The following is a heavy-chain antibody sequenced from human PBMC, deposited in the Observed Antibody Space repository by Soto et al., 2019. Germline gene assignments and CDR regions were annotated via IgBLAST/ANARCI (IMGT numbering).Heavy chain of an antibody. Sequence: SETLSLTCTVSGGSISSSSYYWGWIRQPPGKGLEWIGSIYYSGSTYYNPSLKSRVTISVDTSKNQFSLKLSSVTAADTAVYYCARRADTYYDILTGYYLSLVSAWFDPWGKGTLVTVAS. D-gene: IGHD3-9*01. CDR1: GGSISSSSYY. CDR3: ARRADTYYDILTGYYLSLVSAWFDP. V-gene: IGHV4-39*01. J-gene: IGHJ5*02. CDR2: IYYSGST.